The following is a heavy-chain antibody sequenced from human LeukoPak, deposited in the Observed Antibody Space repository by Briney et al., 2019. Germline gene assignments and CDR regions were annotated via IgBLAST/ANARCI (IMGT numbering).Heavy chain of an antibody. V-gene: IGHV4-4*07. CDR3: ARDRVGGSDWYFDL. CDR1: GGSISSYY. Sequence: SETLSLTCTVSGGSISSYYWSWIRQPAGKGLEWIGRIYTSGITKYNPSLKSRVTMSLDTSENQFSLKLTSVTAADTAVYYCARDRVGGSDWYFDLWGRGTLVTASS. D-gene: IGHD1-26*01. CDR2: IYTSGIT. J-gene: IGHJ2*01.